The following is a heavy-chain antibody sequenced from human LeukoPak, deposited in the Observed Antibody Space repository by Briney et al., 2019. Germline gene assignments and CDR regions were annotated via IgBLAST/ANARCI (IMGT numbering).Heavy chain of an antibody. J-gene: IGHJ4*02. D-gene: IGHD5-12*01. V-gene: IGHV4-59*01. CDR2: IYYSGST. Sequence: SETLSLTCTVSGGSISSYYWSWIRQPPGKGLEWIGYIYYSGSTNYNPSLKSRVTISVDTSKNQFSLKLSSVTAADTAVYYCARTTRGDSGCGDWGQGTLVTVSS. CDR3: ARTTRGDSGCGD. CDR1: GGSISSYY.